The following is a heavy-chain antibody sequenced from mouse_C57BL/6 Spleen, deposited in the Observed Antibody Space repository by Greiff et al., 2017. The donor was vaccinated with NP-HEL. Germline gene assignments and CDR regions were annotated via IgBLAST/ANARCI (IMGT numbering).Heavy chain of an antibody. CDR1: GYTFTDYY. D-gene: IGHD1-1*01. J-gene: IGHJ2*01. CDR3: ARLLRSFDY. V-gene: IGHV1-26*01. CDR2: INPNNGGT. Sequence: EVQLQQSGPELVKPGASVKISCKASGYTFTDYYMNWVKQSHGKSLEWIGDINPNNGGTSYNQKFKGKATLTVDKSSSTAYMELRSLTSEDSAVYYCARLLRSFDYWGQGTTLTVSS.